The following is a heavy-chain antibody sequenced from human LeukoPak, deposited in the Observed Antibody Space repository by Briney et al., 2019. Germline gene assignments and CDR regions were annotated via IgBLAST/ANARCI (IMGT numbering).Heavy chain of an antibody. J-gene: IGHJ4*02. V-gene: IGHV1-46*01. CDR1: GYTFTSYW. CDR2: INPDGGST. D-gene: IGHD6-13*01. CDR3: ARAPRNSSTMLDF. Sequence: ASVKVSCKASGYTFTSYWIQWVRQAPGQGLEWMGLINPDGGSTAYAHRFQGRVIMTRDTSTSTAYMDLSSLRSEDTAVYHCARAPRNSSTMLDFWGQGTLVTISS.